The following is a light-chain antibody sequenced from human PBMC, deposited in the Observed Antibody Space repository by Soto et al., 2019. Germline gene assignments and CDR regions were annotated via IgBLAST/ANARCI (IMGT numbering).Light chain of an antibody. CDR3: TSFSSSTSLYV. Sequence: QSALTQPASVSGSVGQSITISCTGTTRDIAGYNYISWYQQLPGKAPKLMIYQVTIRPSGISNRFSGSKSGNTASLTISGLQAEDEADYYCTSFSSSTSLYVFGTGTKLAVL. CDR1: TRDIAGYNY. V-gene: IGLV2-14*01. CDR2: QVT. J-gene: IGLJ1*01.